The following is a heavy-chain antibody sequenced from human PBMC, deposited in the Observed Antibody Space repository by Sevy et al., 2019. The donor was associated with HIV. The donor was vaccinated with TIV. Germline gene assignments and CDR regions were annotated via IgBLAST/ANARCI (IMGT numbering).Heavy chain of an antibody. J-gene: IGHJ4*02. D-gene: IGHD1-1*01. Sequence: ASVKVSCKASGGTFSSYAISWVRQAPGQGLEWMGGIIPIFGTANYAQKFQGRVTITADKSTSTAYMELSSLRSEDTAVYYCAREVEGMALDYWGQGTLVTVSS. V-gene: IGHV1-69*06. CDR2: IIPIFGTA. CDR3: AREVEGMALDY. CDR1: GGTFSSYA.